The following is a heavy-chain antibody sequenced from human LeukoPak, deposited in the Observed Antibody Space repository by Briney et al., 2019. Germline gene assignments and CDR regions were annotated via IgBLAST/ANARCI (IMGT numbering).Heavy chain of an antibody. V-gene: IGHV3-66*01. CDR1: EFSVGSNY. CDR3: AKAADYYGDYQGH. D-gene: IGHD4-17*01. J-gene: IGHJ4*02. Sequence: PGGSLRLSCAASEFSVGSNYMTWVRQAPGKGLEWVSLIYSGGSTYYADSVKGRFTISRDNSKNTLYLQMNSLRAEDTAVYYCAKAADYYGDYQGHWGQGTLVTVSS. CDR2: IYSGGST.